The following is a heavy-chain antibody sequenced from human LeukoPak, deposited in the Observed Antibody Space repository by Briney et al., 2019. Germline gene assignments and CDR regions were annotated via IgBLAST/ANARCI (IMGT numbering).Heavy chain of an antibody. CDR3: ARTGRAAAGTCDY. J-gene: IGHJ4*02. CDR1: GGTFSSYA. V-gene: IGHV1-69*06. CDR2: IIPIFGTA. Sequence: SVKVSCKASGGTFSSYAISWVRQAPGQGLEWMGGIIPIFGTANYAQKFQGRVTITADKSTSTAYMELSSLRSEDTAVYYCARTGRAAAGTCDYWGQGTLVTVSS. D-gene: IGHD6-13*01.